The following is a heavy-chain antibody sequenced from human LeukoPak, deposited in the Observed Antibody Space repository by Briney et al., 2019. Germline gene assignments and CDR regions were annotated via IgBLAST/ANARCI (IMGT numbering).Heavy chain of an antibody. V-gene: IGHV4-34*01. Sequence: SETLSLTCAVYGGSFSPYYWSWIRQSPDKGLEWIGEINHSRSTNYNPSLKSRVTISVDTSKNQFSLKLSSVTAADTAVYYCARGGGYNPFDYWGQGTLVTVSS. CDR3: ARGGGYNPFDY. CDR2: INHSRST. J-gene: IGHJ4*02. CDR1: GGSFSPYY. D-gene: IGHD5-24*01.